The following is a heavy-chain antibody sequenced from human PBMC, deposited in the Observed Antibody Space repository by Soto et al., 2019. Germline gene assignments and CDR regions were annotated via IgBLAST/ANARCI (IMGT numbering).Heavy chain of an antibody. D-gene: IGHD2-15*01. CDR2: IYPGDSDT. Sequence: GESLKISCKGSGYSFTSYWIGWVRQMPGKGLEWMGIIYPGDSDTRYSPSFQGQVTISADKSISTAYLQWSSLKASDIAMYYCARDCSGGSCYSNDAFDIWGQGTMVTVSS. J-gene: IGHJ3*02. CDR1: GYSFTSYW. CDR3: ARDCSGGSCYSNDAFDI. V-gene: IGHV5-51*01.